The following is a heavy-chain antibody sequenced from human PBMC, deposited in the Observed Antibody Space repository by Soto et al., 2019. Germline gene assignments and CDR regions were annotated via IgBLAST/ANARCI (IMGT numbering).Heavy chain of an antibody. CDR1: GYTFTSYY. V-gene: IGHV1-3*01. Sequence: GASVKVSCKASGYTFTSYYMHWVRQAPGQGLEWMGWINAGNGNTKYSQKFQGRVTITRDTSASTAYMELSSLRSEDTAVYYCARVSATGATVFDYWGQGTLVTVSS. CDR2: INAGNGNT. CDR3: ARVSATGATVFDY. D-gene: IGHD6-25*01. J-gene: IGHJ4*02.